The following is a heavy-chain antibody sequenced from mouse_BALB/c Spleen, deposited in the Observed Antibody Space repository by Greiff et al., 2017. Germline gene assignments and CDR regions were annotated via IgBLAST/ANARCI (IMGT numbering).Heavy chain of an antibody. CDR1: GYTFSSYW. V-gene: IGHV1-9*01. CDR2: ILPGSGST. Sequence: QVQLQQSGAELMKPGASVKISCKATGYTFSSYWIEWVKQRPGHGPEWIGEILPGSGSTNYNEKFKGKATFTAETSSNTAYIQLSSLTSEDSAVYYCARTGDGTGGFAYWGQGLWSLSLQ. CDR3: ARTGDGTGGFAY. D-gene: IGHD2-1*01. J-gene: IGHJ3*01.